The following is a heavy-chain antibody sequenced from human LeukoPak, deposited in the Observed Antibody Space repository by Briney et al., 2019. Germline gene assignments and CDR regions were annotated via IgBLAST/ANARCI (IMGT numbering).Heavy chain of an antibody. CDR1: GGTFSSYA. CDR3: ASSIAAAGRGRGYYYGMDV. Sequence: SVKVSCKASGGTFSSYAISWVRQAPGQGLEWMGGIIPIFGTANYAQKFQGRVTITADESTSTAYMELSSLRSEDTAVYYCASSIAAAGRGRGYYYGMDVWGQGTTVSVSS. D-gene: IGHD6-13*01. CDR2: IIPIFGTA. V-gene: IGHV1-69*13. J-gene: IGHJ6*02.